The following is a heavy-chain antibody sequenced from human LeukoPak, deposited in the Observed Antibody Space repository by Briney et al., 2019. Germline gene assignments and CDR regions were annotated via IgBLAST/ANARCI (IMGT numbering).Heavy chain of an antibody. CDR1: GGSFSGYY. J-gene: IGHJ4*02. CDR3: ARGPLPLDCLDY. D-gene: IGHD3/OR15-3a*01. CDR2: INHSGST. Sequence: PSETLSLTCAVYGGSFSGYYWSWIRQPPGKGLEWIGEINHSGSTNYNPSLKSRVTISVDTSKNQFSLKLSSVTAADTAVYYCARGPLPLDCLDYWGQGTLVTVSS. V-gene: IGHV4-34*01.